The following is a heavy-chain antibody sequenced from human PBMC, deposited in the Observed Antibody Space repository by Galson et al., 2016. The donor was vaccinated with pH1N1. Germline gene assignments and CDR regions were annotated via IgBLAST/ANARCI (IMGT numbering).Heavy chain of an antibody. D-gene: IGHD2-15*01. CDR3: AKAIAQADSY. Sequence: SLRLSCAASGFSLSTFWMTWVRQAPGKGLEWVANINQDGSVKYYLDSVKGRFTISRGNAKNSLYLQMDSLRAEDTAVYYCAKAIAQADSYWGQGTLVTVSS. J-gene: IGHJ4*02. CDR2: INQDGSVK. CDR1: GFSLSTFW. V-gene: IGHV3-7*01.